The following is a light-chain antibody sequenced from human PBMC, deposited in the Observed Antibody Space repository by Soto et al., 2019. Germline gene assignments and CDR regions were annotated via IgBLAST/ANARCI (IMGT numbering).Light chain of an antibody. J-gene: IGKJ1*01. Sequence: DIQMTQSPASLSASVGDRVTITCRASQGISNDLAWYQQKPGKVAKLLIYAASTLQSGVLSGFSVSGSGTDFTLTLSSLLPEDVATYYNQKYNSAPWTVGQGPKVQIQ. CDR1: QGISND. CDR3: QKYNSAPWT. CDR2: AAS. V-gene: IGKV1-27*01.